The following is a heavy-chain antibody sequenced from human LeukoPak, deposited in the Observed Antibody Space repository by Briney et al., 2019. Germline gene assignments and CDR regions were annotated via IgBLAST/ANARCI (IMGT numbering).Heavy chain of an antibody. D-gene: IGHD5-18*01. CDR3: ARGVQLVDY. V-gene: IGHV3-23*01. Sequence: GSLRLSCAASGFTFSNYAMSWVRQTPEKGLEWVSTITGSGGSTYYPDSLKGRFTISRDNSKNTLYLQMNSLRAEDTAVYYCARGVQLVDYWGQGTLVTVSS. J-gene: IGHJ4*02. CDR2: ITGSGGST. CDR1: GFTFSNYA.